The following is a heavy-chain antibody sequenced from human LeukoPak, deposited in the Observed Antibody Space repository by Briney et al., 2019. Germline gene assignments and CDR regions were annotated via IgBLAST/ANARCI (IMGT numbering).Heavy chain of an antibody. J-gene: IGHJ4*02. CDR2: ISGSGGST. CDR3: AKGIAAAGTTSYLPLFDY. V-gene: IGHV3-23*01. D-gene: IGHD6-13*01. CDR1: RFTFSSYA. Sequence: QPGGSLRLSCAASRFTFSSYAMSWVRQAPGKGLEWVSAISGSGGSTYYADSVKGRFTISRDNSKNTLYLQMNSLRAEDTAVYYCAKGIAAAGTTSYLPLFDYWGQGTLVTVSS.